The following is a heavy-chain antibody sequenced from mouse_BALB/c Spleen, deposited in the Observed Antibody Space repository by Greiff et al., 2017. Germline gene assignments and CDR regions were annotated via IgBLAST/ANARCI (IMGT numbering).Heavy chain of an antibody. CDR1: GFAFSSYD. J-gene: IGHJ4*01. V-gene: IGHV5-12-1*01. CDR3: ARGEPYYYAMDY. CDR2: ISSGGGST. Sequence: EVQLVESGGGLVKPGGSLKLSCAASGFAFSSYDMSWVRQTPEKRLEWVAYISSGGGSTYYPDTVKGRFTISRDNAKNTLYLQMSSLKSEDTAMYYCARGEPYYYAMDYWGQGTSVTVSS.